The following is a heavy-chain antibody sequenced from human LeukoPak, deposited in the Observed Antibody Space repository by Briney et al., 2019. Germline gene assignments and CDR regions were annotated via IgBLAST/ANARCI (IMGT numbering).Heavy chain of an antibody. J-gene: IGHJ6*02. CDR1: GFTFSSYG. D-gene: IGHD3-10*01. Sequence: GGSLRLSCAASGFTFSSYGMHWVRQAPGKGLEWVAVISYDGSNKYYADSVKGRFTISRDNSKNTLYLQMNSLRAEDTAVYYCAKEDITMVRGVSYYGMDVWGQGTTVTVSS. CDR3: AKEDITMVRGVSYYGMDV. CDR2: ISYDGSNK. V-gene: IGHV3-30*18.